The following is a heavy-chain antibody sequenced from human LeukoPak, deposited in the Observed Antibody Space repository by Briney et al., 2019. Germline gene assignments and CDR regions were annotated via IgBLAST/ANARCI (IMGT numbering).Heavy chain of an antibody. J-gene: IGHJ3*01. CDR1: GGSISSYY. D-gene: IGHD1-26*01. CDR2: IYTSGST. CDR3: ATTFYSGIYGDAFDF. Sequence: PLEPLSLTCTVSGGSISSYYWSWIRQPAGKGLEWIGRIYTSGSTNYNPSLKSRVTMSVDTSKNQFSLKLSSVTAADTAVYYCATTFYSGIYGDAFDFWGQGTMVTVSS. V-gene: IGHV4-4*07.